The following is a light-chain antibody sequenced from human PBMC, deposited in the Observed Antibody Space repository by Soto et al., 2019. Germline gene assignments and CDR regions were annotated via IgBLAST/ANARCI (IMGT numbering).Light chain of an antibody. V-gene: IGKV1-39*01. J-gene: IGKJ4*01. CDR1: QSISSY. CDR3: QRSFSTPLT. Sequence: DIQMTQSPSSLSASVGDRVTITSRASQSISSYLHWYQQKPGKAPKLLIYAASSLQSGVPSRFSGSGSGTDFTLTISSVQPEDFATYYCQRSFSTPLTFGGGTKVEIK. CDR2: AAS.